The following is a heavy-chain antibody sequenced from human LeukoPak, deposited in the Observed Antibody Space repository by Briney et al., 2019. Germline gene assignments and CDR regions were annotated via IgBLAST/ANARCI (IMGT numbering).Heavy chain of an antibody. CDR1: GGSISSSVYY. V-gene: IGHV4-31*03. Sequence: SETLSLTCTVSGGSISSSVYYWSWIRQHPGKGLEWIGYIYHSGSTYYNRSLKSRLTISVDTSKNHFTLKLSSVTAADTAVYYCARDRIAAAAHSYYYGMDVWGQGTTVTVSS. J-gene: IGHJ6*02. CDR2: IYHSGST. D-gene: IGHD6-13*01. CDR3: ARDRIAAAAHSYYYGMDV.